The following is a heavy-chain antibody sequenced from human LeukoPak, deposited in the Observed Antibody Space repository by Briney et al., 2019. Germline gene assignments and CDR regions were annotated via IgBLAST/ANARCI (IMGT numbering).Heavy chain of an antibody. CDR3: ARPYCGGDCSFDY. CDR2: ISSSSSYI. V-gene: IGHV3-21*01. Sequence: PGGSLRLSCAASGFTFSSYSMNWVRQAPGKGLEWVSSISSSSSYIYYADSVKGRFTISRDNAKNSLYLQMNSLRAEDTAVYYCARPYCGGDCSFDYWGQGTLVTVSS. CDR1: GFTFSSYS. J-gene: IGHJ4*02. D-gene: IGHD2-21*02.